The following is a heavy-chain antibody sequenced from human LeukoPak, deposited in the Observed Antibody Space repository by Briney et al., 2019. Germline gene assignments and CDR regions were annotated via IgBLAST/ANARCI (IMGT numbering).Heavy chain of an antibody. D-gene: IGHD3-9*01. CDR3: ARPYYDILTGPHYYFDY. V-gene: IGHV5-51*01. J-gene: IGHJ4*02. Sequence: GESLKISCKGSGYSFTSYWIGWVRQMPGKGLERMGIIHPGDSDTRYSPSFQGQVTISADKSISTAYLQWSSLKASDTDMYYCARPYYDILTGPHYYFDYWGQGTLVTVSS. CDR1: GYSFTSYW. CDR2: IHPGDSDT.